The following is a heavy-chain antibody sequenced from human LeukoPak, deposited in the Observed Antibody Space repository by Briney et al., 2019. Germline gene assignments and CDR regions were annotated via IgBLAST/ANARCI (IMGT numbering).Heavy chain of an antibody. V-gene: IGHV3-23*01. Sequence: GGSLRLSCAASGFTFSSYAMSWVRQAPGKGLEWVSAISGSGGSTYYADSVKGRFTISRDNAKNSLYLQMNSLRAEDTAVYYCAREGLRGGDDYWGQGTLVTVSS. J-gene: IGHJ4*02. CDR3: AREGLRGGDDY. CDR2: ISGSGGST. CDR1: GFTFSSYA. D-gene: IGHD3-16*01.